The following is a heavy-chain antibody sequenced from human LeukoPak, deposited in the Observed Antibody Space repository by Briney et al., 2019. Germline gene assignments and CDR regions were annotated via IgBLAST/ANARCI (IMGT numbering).Heavy chain of an antibody. CDR3: TTEYSSSSWFDP. J-gene: IGHJ5*02. D-gene: IGHD6-6*01. Sequence: GGSLRLSCAASGFTFSNAWMSWVRQAPGKGLEWVGRIKSKTDGGTTDYAAPVKGRFTISRDDSKNTLYLQMNSLKTEDTAVYYCTTEYSSSSWFDPWGQGTLVTVSS. CDR1: GFTFSNAW. V-gene: IGHV3-15*01. CDR2: IKSKTDGGTT.